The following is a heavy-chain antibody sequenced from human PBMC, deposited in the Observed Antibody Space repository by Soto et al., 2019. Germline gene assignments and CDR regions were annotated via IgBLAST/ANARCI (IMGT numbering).Heavy chain of an antibody. J-gene: IGHJ6*02. Sequence: QVQLQESGPGLVKPSQTLSLTCTVSGGSISSGGYYWSWIRQHPGKGMEWIGYIYYSGSTYYNPSLKSRVTISVDTSKNQFSLKLSSVTAADTAVYYCARISSSWYYYYGMDVWGQGTMVTVSS. V-gene: IGHV4-31*03. D-gene: IGHD6-13*01. CDR3: ARISSSWYYYYGMDV. CDR2: IYYSGST. CDR1: GGSISSGGYY.